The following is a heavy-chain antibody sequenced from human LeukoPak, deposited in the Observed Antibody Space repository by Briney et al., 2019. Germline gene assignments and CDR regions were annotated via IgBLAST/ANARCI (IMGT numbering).Heavy chain of an antibody. Sequence: PGGSLRLSCTASGFTFGDYAMSWFRQAPGKGLEWVGFIRSKAYGGTTEYAASVKGRFTISRDDSKSIAYLQMNSLKTEDTAVYYCTRGSRDTMIVVVITPDYWGQGTLVTVSS. V-gene: IGHV3-49*03. CDR1: GFTFGDYA. CDR2: IRSKAYGGTT. J-gene: IGHJ4*02. D-gene: IGHD3-22*01. CDR3: TRGSRDTMIVVVITPDY.